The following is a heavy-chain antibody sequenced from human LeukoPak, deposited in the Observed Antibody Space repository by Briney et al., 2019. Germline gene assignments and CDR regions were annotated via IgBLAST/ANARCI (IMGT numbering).Heavy chain of an antibody. CDR1: GYTLTELS. D-gene: IGHD4-17*01. J-gene: IGHJ4*02. CDR2: FDPEDGET. V-gene: IGHV1-24*01. CDR3: ATGLMTTVTTGDY. Sequence: ASVKVSCKVSGYTLTELSMHWVRQAPGKGLEWMGGFDPEDGETIYAQKFQGRVTMTEDTSTDTAYMELSSLGSEDTAVYYCATGLMTTVTTGDYWGQGTLVTVSS.